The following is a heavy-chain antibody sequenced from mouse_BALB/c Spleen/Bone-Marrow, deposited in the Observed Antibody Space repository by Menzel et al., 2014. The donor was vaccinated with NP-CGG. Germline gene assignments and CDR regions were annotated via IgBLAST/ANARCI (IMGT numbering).Heavy chain of an antibody. Sequence: EVQVVESGGGLVKPGGPLKPSCAASGFTFSSYAMSWVRQSPEKRLEWVAEISSGGSYTYYPDTVTGRFTISRDNAKNTLYLEMSSLRAEDTAMYYCARDHYGYYTMDYWGQGTSVTVSS. CDR3: ARDHYGYYTMDY. V-gene: IGHV5-9-4*01. D-gene: IGHD1-2*01. CDR2: ISSGGSYT. J-gene: IGHJ4*01. CDR1: GFTFSSYA.